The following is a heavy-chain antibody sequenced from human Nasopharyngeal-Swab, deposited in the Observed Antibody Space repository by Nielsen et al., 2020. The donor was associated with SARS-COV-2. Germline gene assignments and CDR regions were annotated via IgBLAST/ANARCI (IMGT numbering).Heavy chain of an antibody. CDR3: ATGEPNYYYYYGMDV. J-gene: IGHJ6*02. Sequence: GGSLRLSCAASGFTFSSYSMNWVRQAPGKGLEWVSSISSSSSYIYYADSVKGRFTISRDNAKNSLYLQMNSLRAEDTAVCYCATGEPNYYYYYGMDVWGQGTTVTVSS. D-gene: IGHD1-14*01. CDR1: GFTFSSYS. V-gene: IGHV3-21*01. CDR2: ISSSSSYI.